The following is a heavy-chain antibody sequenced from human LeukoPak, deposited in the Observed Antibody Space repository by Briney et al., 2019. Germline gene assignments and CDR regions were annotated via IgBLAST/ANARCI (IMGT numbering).Heavy chain of an antibody. Sequence: GGSLRLSCAASGFTFSTSAMNWVRQAPGKGLEWVSSIDCDSCHIYYAASVRGRFTISRDNARDSVYLQMDSLRDEDTAVYYCTRDPLRYLRVGHYDYWGQGTLVAVSA. V-gene: IGHV3-21*03. CDR1: GFTFSTSA. CDR2: IDCDSCHI. J-gene: IGHJ4*02. CDR3: TRDPLRYLRVGHYDY. D-gene: IGHD3-9*01.